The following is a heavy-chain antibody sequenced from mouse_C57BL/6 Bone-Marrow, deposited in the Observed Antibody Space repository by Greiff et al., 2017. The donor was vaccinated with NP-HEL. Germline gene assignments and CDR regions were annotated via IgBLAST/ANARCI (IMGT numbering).Heavy chain of an antibody. V-gene: IGHV1-42*01. CDR1: GYSFTGYY. Sequence: EVKLVESGPELVKPGASVKISCKASGYSFTGYYMNWVKQSPEKSLEWIGEINPSTGGTTYNQKFKAKATLTVDKSSSTAYMQLKSLTSEDSAVYYCARYFDVWGTGTTVTVSS. J-gene: IGHJ1*03. CDR2: INPSTGGT. CDR3: ARYFDV.